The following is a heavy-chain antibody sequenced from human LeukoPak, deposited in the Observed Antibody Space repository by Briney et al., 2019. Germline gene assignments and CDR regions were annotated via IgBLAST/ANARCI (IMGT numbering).Heavy chain of an antibody. Sequence: PGGSLRLSCAASGFTFSSYAMHWVRQAPGKGLEWVAVISYDGSNKYYADSVKGRFTISRDNSKNPLYLQMNSLRAEDTAVYYCARDKSSKVYYRIDYWGQGTLVTVSS. CDR3: ARDKSSKVYYRIDY. J-gene: IGHJ4*02. V-gene: IGHV3-30-3*01. CDR1: GFTFSSYA. CDR2: ISYDGSNK. D-gene: IGHD3-22*01.